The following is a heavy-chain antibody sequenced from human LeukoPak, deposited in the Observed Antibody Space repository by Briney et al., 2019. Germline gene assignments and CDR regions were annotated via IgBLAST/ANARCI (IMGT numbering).Heavy chain of an antibody. D-gene: IGHD3-22*01. Sequence: EASVKVSCKASGYTFTGYYMHWVRQAPGQGLEWMGIINPSGGSTSYAQKFQGRVTMTRDMSTSTVYMELSSLRSEDTAVYYCARDSNDSSGYRAFDIWGQGTMVTVSS. CDR2: INPSGGST. J-gene: IGHJ3*02. CDR3: ARDSNDSSGYRAFDI. V-gene: IGHV1-46*01. CDR1: GYTFTGYY.